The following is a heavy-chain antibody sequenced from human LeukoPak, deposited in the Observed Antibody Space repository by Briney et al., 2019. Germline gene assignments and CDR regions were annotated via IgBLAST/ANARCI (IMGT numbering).Heavy chain of an antibody. CDR1: GFTFSSYS. J-gene: IGHJ4*02. CDR2: ISSSSSYI. CDR3: ARGRYYYDSSGYPTPGY. Sequence: AGGSLRLSCAASGFTFSSYSMNWVRQAPGKGLEWVSSISSSSSYIYYADSVKGRFTISRDNAKNSVYLQMNSLRAEDTAVYYCARGRYYYDSSGYPTPGYWGQGTLVTVSS. V-gene: IGHV3-21*01. D-gene: IGHD3-22*01.